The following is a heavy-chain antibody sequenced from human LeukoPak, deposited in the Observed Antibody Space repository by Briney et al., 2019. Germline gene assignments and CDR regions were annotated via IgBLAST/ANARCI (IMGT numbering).Heavy chain of an antibody. CDR1: GGTFSSYA. CDR2: IIPIFGTA. V-gene: IGHV1-69*13. J-gene: IGHJ4*02. D-gene: IGHD5-18*01. CDR3: ATGGYSYGLIDY. Sequence: ASVKVSCKASGGTFSSYAISWVRQAPGQGLEWMGGIIPIFGTANYAQKFQGRVTITADESTSTAYMELSSLRSEDTAVYYCATGGYSYGLIDYWGQGTLVTVSS.